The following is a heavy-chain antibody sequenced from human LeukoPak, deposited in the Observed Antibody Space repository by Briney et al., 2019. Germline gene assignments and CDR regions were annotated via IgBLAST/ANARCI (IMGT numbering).Heavy chain of an antibody. J-gene: IGHJ4*02. CDR3: ARDTGYCSSTSCYTAIDY. Sequence: GSLRLSCAASGFTFSSYSMNWVRRAPGKGLEWVSYISSSSSTIYYADSVKGRFTISRDNAKNSLYLQMNSLRAEDTAVYYCARDTGYCSSTSCYTAIDYWGQGTLVTVSS. V-gene: IGHV3-48*04. CDR2: ISSSSSTI. D-gene: IGHD2-2*02. CDR1: GFTFSSYS.